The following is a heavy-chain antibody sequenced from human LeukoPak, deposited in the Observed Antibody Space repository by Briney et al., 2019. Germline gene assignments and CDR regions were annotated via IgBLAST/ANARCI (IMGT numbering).Heavy chain of an antibody. CDR3: ARSGGSGSP. J-gene: IGHJ5*02. V-gene: IGHV3-7*01. Sequence: PGGSLRLSCAASGFTFRNYWMGWVRQAPGKGLEWVANTKPDGSAEYYADSVRGQFTTSRDNAKNSLYLQMNRLRAEDSAVYYCARSGGSGSPWGQGTLVTVSS. D-gene: IGHD3-10*01. CDR1: GFTFRNYW. CDR2: TKPDGSAE.